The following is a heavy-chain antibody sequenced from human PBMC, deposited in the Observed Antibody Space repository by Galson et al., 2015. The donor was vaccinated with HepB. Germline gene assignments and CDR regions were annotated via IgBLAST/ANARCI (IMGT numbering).Heavy chain of an antibody. CDR2: IIPILGIE. CDR3: ARVGYCSSTSCYYFDP. CDR1: GGTFSSYA. D-gene: IGHD2-2*01. J-gene: IGHJ5*02. V-gene: IGHV1-69*04. Sequence: SVKVSCKASGGTFSSYAISWVRQAPGQGLEWMGRIIPILGIENYAQKFQGRVTITADKSTSTAYMELSSLRSEDTAVYYCARVGYCSSTSCYYFDPWGQGTLVTVSS.